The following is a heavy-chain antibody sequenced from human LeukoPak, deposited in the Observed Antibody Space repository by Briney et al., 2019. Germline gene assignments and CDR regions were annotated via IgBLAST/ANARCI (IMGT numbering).Heavy chain of an antibody. CDR3: ARGGSSWYYFDY. Sequence: PSETLSLTCTVPGGSISSYYWSWIRQPPGKGLEWIGYIYYSGSTNYNPSLKSRVTISVDTSKNQFSLKLSSVTAADTAVYYCARGGSSWYYFDYWGQGTLVTVSS. D-gene: IGHD6-13*01. V-gene: IGHV4-59*08. CDR1: GGSISSYY. J-gene: IGHJ4*02. CDR2: IYYSGST.